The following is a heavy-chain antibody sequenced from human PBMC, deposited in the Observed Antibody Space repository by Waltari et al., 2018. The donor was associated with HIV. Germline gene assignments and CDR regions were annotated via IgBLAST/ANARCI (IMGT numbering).Heavy chain of an antibody. CDR1: GFSLSTSGVG. V-gene: IGHV2-5*02. CDR2: IYWDDDN. D-gene: IGHD2-8*01. J-gene: IGHJ6*02. CDR3: VHTTGLYCTTTYCRTFYSGKDV. Sequence: QITLKETGPTLVKPTQTLPLTCTFSGFSLSTSGVGVGWIRQPPGKAPEWLALIYWDDDNRYSPSLKSRLTITKDTSKNQVVLTMTNMDPVDTATYYCVHTTGLYCTTTYCRTFYSGKDVWGQGTTVTVSS.